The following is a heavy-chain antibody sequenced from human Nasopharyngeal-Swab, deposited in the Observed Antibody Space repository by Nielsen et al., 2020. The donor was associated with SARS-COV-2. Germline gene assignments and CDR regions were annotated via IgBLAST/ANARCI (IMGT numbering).Heavy chain of an antibody. CDR1: GGSISSYY. D-gene: IGHD4-17*01. V-gene: IGHV4-59*12. J-gene: IGHJ4*02. CDR3: ARESGDSSISYYFDY. CDR2: IYYSGST. Sequence: SETLSLTCTVSGGSISSYYWSWIRQPPGKGLEWIGYIYYSGSTYCNPSLKSRVTISVDTSKNQFSLKLSSVTAADTAVYYCARESGDSSISYYFDYWGQGTLVTVSS.